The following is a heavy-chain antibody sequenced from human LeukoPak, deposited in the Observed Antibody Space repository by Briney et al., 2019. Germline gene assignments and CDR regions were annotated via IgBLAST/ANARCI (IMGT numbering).Heavy chain of an antibody. CDR2: INSDGSST. Sequence: GGSLRLSCAASGFTFSNSWMHWVRQAPGKGLVWISRINSDGSSTHYADSVKGRFTISRDNAKNTLYLQMNSLRADDTAVYYCVRNYDSSAYPDAFDIWAKGQWSPSLQ. V-gene: IGHV3-74*01. D-gene: IGHD3-22*01. CDR3: VRNYDSSAYPDAFDI. CDR1: GFTFSNSW. J-gene: IGHJ3*02.